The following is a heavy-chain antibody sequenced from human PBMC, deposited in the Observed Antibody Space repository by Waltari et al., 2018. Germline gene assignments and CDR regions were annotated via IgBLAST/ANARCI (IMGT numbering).Heavy chain of an antibody. Sequence: EVPLVESGRGVVHPGGALRISCAVSGFAARSKHMAGVRKAPGKGLEWVSIIYSAGSTYYEDSVMGRFTIARDISKNTLHLQMDRLTTEETATYHWATARDEQTAMVYFDHWGEGSLVSVSS. CDR3: ATARDEQTAMVYFDH. CDR2: IYSAGST. V-gene: IGHV3-66*02. J-gene: IGHJ4*02. D-gene: IGHD5-18*01. CDR1: GFAARSKH.